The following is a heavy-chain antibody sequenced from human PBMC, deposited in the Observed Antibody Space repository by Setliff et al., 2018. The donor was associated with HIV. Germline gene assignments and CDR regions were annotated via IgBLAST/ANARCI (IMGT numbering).Heavy chain of an antibody. D-gene: IGHD5-12*01. Sequence: ASVKVSCMASGYTFNNYGISWVRQAPGQGLERMGWINTHSGYTNYAQNVQGRVTVTMDTSTSTAYMELRSLKSDDTAVYYCARGKTWLRFLDYWGQGTLVTVSS. CDR1: GYTFNNYG. J-gene: IGHJ4*02. CDR2: INTHSGYT. V-gene: IGHV1-18*01. CDR3: ARGKTWLRFLDY.